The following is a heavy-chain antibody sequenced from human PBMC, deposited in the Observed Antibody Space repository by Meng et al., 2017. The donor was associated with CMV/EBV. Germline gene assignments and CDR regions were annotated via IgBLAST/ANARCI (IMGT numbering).Heavy chain of an antibody. CDR2: IDYSGST. CDR1: GGSISSSSYY. J-gene: IGHJ4*02. CDR3: ARQKGASSSWRAGFDY. Sequence: SETLSLTCTVAGGSISSSSYYWGWLRQPPGKGREWIGSIDYSGSTYYNPSLKSRVTITVDTSKNQFSLKLSSVTAADTAVYYCARQKGASSSWRAGFDYWGQGTLVTVSS. V-gene: IGHV4-39*01. D-gene: IGHD6-13*01.